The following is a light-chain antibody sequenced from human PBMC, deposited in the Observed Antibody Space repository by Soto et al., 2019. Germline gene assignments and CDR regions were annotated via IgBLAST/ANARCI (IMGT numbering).Light chain of an antibody. V-gene: IGLV2-14*01. CDR3: SSYRGGNTWV. CDR2: EVT. CDR1: SGDVGGYNY. J-gene: IGLJ3*02. Sequence: QSVLTQPASVSGSPGQSIAISCTGTSGDVGGYNYVSWYQHHPGKAPKLMIYEVTNRPSGISSRFSGAKSGNTASLTISGLHAEDEADYYCSSYRGGNTWVFGGGTKLTVL.